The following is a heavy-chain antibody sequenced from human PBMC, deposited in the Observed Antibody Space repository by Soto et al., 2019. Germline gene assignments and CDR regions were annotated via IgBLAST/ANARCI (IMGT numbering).Heavy chain of an antibody. D-gene: IGHD1-26*01. CDR2: IYYSGST. CDR3: ARVFPSGSYWAGAFDY. CDR1: GGSVSSGSYY. Sequence: QLQLQESGPGLVKPSETLSLTCTVSGGSVSSGSYYWSWIRQPPGKGLEWIGYIYYSGSTNYNPSLKPRVTIPVDTSKNQSSLKLSSVTAADTAVYYCARVFPSGSYWAGAFDYWGQGTLVTVSS. V-gene: IGHV4-61*01. J-gene: IGHJ4*02.